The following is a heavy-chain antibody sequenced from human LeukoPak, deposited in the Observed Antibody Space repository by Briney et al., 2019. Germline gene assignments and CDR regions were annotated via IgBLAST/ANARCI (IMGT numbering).Heavy chain of an antibody. V-gene: IGHV3-21*01. CDR1: GFTFSSYS. CDR3: ARVAESYYGMDV. D-gene: IGHD3-16*01. Sequence: GGSLRLSCAASGFTFSSYSMNWVRQAPGKGLEWVSSISSSSSYIYYADSVKGRFTISRDNAKNSLYLQMNSLRAEDTAVYYCARVAESYYGMDVWGQGTTVTVSS. J-gene: IGHJ6*02. CDR2: ISSSSSYI.